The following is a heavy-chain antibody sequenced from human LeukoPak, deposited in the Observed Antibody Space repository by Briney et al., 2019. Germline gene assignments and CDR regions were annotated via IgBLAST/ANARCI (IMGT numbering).Heavy chain of an antibody. CDR2: VFDSGRT. D-gene: IGHD5-18*01. J-gene: IGHJ4*02. Sequence: ETVSLMCTVCGGSMTTQHWMWTRQSPGGGGEGIGYVFDSGRTKVNPSLTSRVTLSTDTSKNQLSLRLSSVTAADTAVYYCTTIKRGDIFGYFDFWGQGILVTVSS. CDR3: TTIKRGDIFGYFDF. V-gene: IGHV4-59*11. CDR1: GGSMTTQH.